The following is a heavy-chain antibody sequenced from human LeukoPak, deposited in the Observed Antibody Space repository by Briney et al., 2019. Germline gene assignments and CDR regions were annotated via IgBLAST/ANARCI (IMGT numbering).Heavy chain of an antibody. J-gene: IGHJ4*02. CDR3: ARDIRSSSVYYFDN. CDR2: ISTYNGDT. D-gene: IGHD6-6*01. V-gene: IGHV1-18*01. CDR1: VYTFTNYG. Sequence: ASVKVSCKASVYTFTNYGISWVRQAPGQGLECVAWISTYNGDTNFAQKLQGRVTMTTDTSTSTDYMELRSLKPDDTAVYYCARDIRSSSVYYFDNWGQGTLVTVSS.